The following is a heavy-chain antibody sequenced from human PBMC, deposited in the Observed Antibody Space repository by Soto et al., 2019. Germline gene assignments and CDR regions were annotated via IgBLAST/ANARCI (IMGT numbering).Heavy chain of an antibody. Sequence: RGESLKISCKGSGYRFTTYWIGWVRQKPGKGLEWMGIIDPGDSDTRYSPAFQGQVTISADKSISTAYLQWSSLKASDSAMYYCARRLGYSSGPIDYWGQGTLVTVSS. D-gene: IGHD2-15*01. CDR2: IDPGDSDT. V-gene: IGHV5-51*01. J-gene: IGHJ4*02. CDR1: GYRFTTYW. CDR3: ARRLGYSSGPIDY.